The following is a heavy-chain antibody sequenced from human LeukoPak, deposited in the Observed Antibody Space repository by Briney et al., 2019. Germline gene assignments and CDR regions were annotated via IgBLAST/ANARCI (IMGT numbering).Heavy chain of an antibody. J-gene: IGHJ6*04. CDR2: ISYDGSNK. V-gene: IGHV3-30*04. Sequence: GGSLRLSCAASGFTFSSYAMHWVRQAPGKGLEWVAVISYDGSNKYYADSVKGRFTISRDNSKNTLCLQMNSLRAEDTAVYYCARAPSYYDILTAPYGMDVWGKGTAVTVSS. D-gene: IGHD3-9*01. CDR3: ARAPSYYDILTAPYGMDV. CDR1: GFTFSSYA.